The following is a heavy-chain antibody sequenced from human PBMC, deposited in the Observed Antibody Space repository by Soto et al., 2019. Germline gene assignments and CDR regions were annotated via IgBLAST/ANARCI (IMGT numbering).Heavy chain of an antibody. J-gene: IGHJ4*02. CDR2: IYYSGST. Sequence: SETLSLTCTVSGGSISSSSYYWGWIRQPPGKGLEWIGSIYYSGSTYYNPSLKSRVTISVDTSKNQFSLKLSSVTAADTAVYYCARGVESSGSYSNYFDYWGQGTLVTVSS. CDR3: ARGVESSGSYSNYFDY. V-gene: IGHV4-39*07. D-gene: IGHD3-10*01. CDR1: GGSISSSSYY.